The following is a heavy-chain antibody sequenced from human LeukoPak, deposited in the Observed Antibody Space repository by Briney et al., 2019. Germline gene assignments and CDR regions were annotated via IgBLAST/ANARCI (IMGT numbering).Heavy chain of an antibody. J-gene: IGHJ4*02. CDR2: INPSGTST. Sequence: ASVKVSFKASEYTFSIYYMHWLRQAPGQGLEWMGIINPSGTSTIYSQKFQGRVTMTRETSTSTVYMELSSLRSDDTAVYYCARDRYSYGEFDYWGQGTLVTVSS. CDR1: EYTFSIYY. CDR3: ARDRYSYGEFDY. V-gene: IGHV1-46*01. D-gene: IGHD5-18*01.